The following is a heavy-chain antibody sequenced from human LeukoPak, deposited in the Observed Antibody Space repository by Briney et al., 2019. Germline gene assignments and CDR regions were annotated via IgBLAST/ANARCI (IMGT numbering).Heavy chain of an antibody. CDR3: ARDLILGYSSGWSPDY. V-gene: IGHV3-21*01. J-gene: IGHJ4*02. CDR1: GSTFSSYS. Sequence: GGSLRLSCAASGSTFSSYSMNWVRQAPGKGLEWVSSISSSSSYIYYADSVKGRFTISRDNAKNSLYLQMNSLRAEDTAVYYCARDLILGYSSGWSPDYWGQGTLVTVSS. D-gene: IGHD6-19*01. CDR2: ISSSSSYI.